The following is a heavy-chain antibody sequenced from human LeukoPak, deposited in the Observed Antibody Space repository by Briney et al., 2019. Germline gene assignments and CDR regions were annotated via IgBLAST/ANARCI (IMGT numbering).Heavy chain of an antibody. V-gene: IGHV3-48*02. CDR2: ISSSSSTI. J-gene: IGHJ4*02. D-gene: IGHD2-21*02. CDR3: ARSFCGGACYPTPH. CDR1: GFTFSSYS. Sequence: GGSLRLSCESSGFTFSSYSMNWVRRAPGKGLEWVSYISSSSSTIYYADSVKGRFTISRDNAKNSLYLQMNSLRDEDTAVYYCARSFCGGACYPTPHWGQGTLVTVSS.